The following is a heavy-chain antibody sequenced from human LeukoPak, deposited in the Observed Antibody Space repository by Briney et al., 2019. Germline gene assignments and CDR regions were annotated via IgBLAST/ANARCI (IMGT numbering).Heavy chain of an antibody. Sequence: QPGGSLRLSCAASGFTFSTYGFTFSTYAMTWVRQAPGKGLEGVSAISGSGDSTYYADSVKGRFTISRDNSKNTLYLQMNSLRAEDTAVYYCAKGLALSYWYFDPWGRGTLVTVSS. CDR2: ISGSGDST. D-gene: IGHD2/OR15-2a*01. V-gene: IGHV3-23*01. CDR1: GFTFSTYGFTFSTYA. CDR3: AKGLALSYWYFDP. J-gene: IGHJ2*01.